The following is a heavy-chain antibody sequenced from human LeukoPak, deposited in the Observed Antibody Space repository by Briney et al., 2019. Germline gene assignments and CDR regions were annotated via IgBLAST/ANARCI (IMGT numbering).Heavy chain of an antibody. J-gene: IGHJ4*02. Sequence: VASVKVSCKAPGYTFTSYYMHWVRQAPGQGLEWMGIINPSGGSTSYAQKLQGRVTMTTDTSTSTAYMELRSLRSDDTAVYYCARKSTSGSQTRFDYWGQGTLVTVSS. CDR2: INPSGGST. CDR3: ARKSTSGSQTRFDY. D-gene: IGHD1-26*01. V-gene: IGHV1-46*01. CDR1: GYTFTSYY.